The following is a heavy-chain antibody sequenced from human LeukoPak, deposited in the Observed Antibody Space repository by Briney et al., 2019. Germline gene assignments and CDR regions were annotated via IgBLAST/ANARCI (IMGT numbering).Heavy chain of an antibody. D-gene: IGHD1-7*01. J-gene: IGHJ4*02. CDR2: ISGSGGST. V-gene: IGHV3-23*01. Sequence: SGGSLRLSCAASGFTFSSYAMSWVRQAPGKGLEWVSAISGSGGSTYYADSVKGRFTISRDNSKNTLYLQMNSLRAEDTAVYYCARANFSELEVGDYWGQGTLVTVSS. CDR3: ARANFSELEVGDY. CDR1: GFTFSSYA.